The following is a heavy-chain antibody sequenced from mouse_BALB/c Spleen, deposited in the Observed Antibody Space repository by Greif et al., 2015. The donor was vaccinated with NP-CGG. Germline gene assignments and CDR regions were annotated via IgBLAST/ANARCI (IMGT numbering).Heavy chain of an antibody. CDR3: ARGDYYGSSYGGFAY. D-gene: IGHD1-1*01. V-gene: IGHV1-12*01. CDR2: IYPGNGDT. CDR1: GYTFTSYN. J-gene: IGHJ3*01. Sequence: LQQSGAELVKPGASVKMSCKASGYTFTSYNMHWVKQTPGQGLEWIGAIYPGNGDTSYNQKFKGKATLTADKSSSTAYMQLSSLTSEDSAVYYCARGDYYGSSYGGFAYWGQGTLVTVSA.